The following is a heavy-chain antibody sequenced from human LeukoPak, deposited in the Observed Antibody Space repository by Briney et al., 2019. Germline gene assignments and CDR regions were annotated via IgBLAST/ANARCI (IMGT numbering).Heavy chain of an antibody. CDR2: IGCNGVST. J-gene: IGHJ4*02. CDR1: GFTFSNYA. D-gene: IGHD5-12*01. Sequence: GGSLRLSCAASGFTFSNYAIHWVRQAPGKGLEYVSAIGCNGVSTYYANSVKGRFTISRDNSKNTLYLQMGSLRAEDMAVYYCARTAGVATTNPYYFDYWGQGILVTVSS. CDR3: ARTAGVATTNPYYFDY. V-gene: IGHV3-64*01.